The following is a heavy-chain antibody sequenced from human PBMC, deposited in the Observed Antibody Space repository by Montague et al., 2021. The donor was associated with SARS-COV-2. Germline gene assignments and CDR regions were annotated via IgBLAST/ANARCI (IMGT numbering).Heavy chain of an antibody. Sequence: TLSLTCTVSGGSISSGSYYWSWIRQPAGKGLEWIGRIYTSGSTNYNPSHKSRVTISVDTSKNQFSLKLSSVTAADTAVYYCAREWVYYDILTGYRNWFDPGGQGTLVTVSS. CDR3: AREWVYYDILTGYRNWFDP. J-gene: IGHJ5*02. CDR2: IYTSGST. CDR1: GGSISSGSYY. V-gene: IGHV4-61*02. D-gene: IGHD3-9*01.